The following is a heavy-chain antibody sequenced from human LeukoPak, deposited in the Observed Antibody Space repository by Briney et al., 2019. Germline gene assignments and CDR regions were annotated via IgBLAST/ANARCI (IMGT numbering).Heavy chain of an antibody. J-gene: IGHJ4*02. Sequence: GGSLRLSCAASGFTFSSYAMSWVRQAPGKGLEWVSVISGSGDNTYYADSVKGRFTISRDNSKNTLYLQMNSLRAEDTAVYYCAREIASPYGSGMAYWGQGTLVTVSS. V-gene: IGHV3-23*01. CDR3: AREIASPYGSGMAY. CDR2: ISGSGDNT. CDR1: GFTFSSYA. D-gene: IGHD3-10*01.